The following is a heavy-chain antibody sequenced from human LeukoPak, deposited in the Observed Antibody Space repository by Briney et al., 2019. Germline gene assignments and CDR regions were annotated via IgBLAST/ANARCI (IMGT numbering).Heavy chain of an antibody. Sequence: GESLKISCKGSGYSFTSYWIGWVRQMPGKGLEWMGIIYPGDSDTTYSPSFQGQVTISADRSISTAYLQWSSLKASDTAMYYCARLIVVPAAIAYYFDYWGQGTLVTVSS. CDR2: IYPGDSDT. CDR3: ARLIVVPAAIAYYFDY. D-gene: IGHD2-2*02. V-gene: IGHV5-51*01. J-gene: IGHJ4*02. CDR1: GYSFTSYW.